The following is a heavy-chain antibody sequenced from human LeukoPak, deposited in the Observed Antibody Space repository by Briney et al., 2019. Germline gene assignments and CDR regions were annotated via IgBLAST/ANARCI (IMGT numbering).Heavy chain of an antibody. CDR1: GGSISSYY. J-gene: IGHJ5*02. CDR2: IYYSGST. CDR3: ARLTVPLRFDP. V-gene: IGHV4-59*01. Sequence: PSETLSLTCTVSGGSISSYYWSWIRQPPGKGLEWIGYIYYSGSTNYNPSLKSRVTISVDTSRNQFSLKLNSVSAADTAVYYCARLTVPLRFDPWGQGTLVTVSS. D-gene: IGHD2-2*01.